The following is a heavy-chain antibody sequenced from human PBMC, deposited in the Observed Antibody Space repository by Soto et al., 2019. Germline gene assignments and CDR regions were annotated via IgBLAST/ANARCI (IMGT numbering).Heavy chain of an antibody. J-gene: IGHJ4*02. CDR1: GFTFSSYA. Sequence: EVQLLESGGGLVQPGGSLRLSCAASGFTFSSYAMSWVRQAPGKGLEWVSGISGSGGSTYYADSVKGRFTISRDNSKNTLYLQMNSLRAEDTAVYYCAKGGYYYDSSGYIYWGQGTLVTVSS. CDR2: ISGSGGST. D-gene: IGHD3-22*01. CDR3: AKGGYYYDSSGYIY. V-gene: IGHV3-23*01.